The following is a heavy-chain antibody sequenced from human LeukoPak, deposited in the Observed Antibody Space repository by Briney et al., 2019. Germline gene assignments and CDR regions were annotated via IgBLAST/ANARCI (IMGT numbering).Heavy chain of an antibody. Sequence: SETLSLTCTVSGGSIGNSSYYWGWIRQPPGKGLIWIGSIYYSGSTYYNPSLESRVTISVGTSKNQFSLKLSSVTAADTAVYYCASLYTYAPRESYWGQGTLVTVSS. J-gene: IGHJ4*02. CDR3: ASLYTYAPRESY. CDR1: GGSIGNSSYY. V-gene: IGHV4-39*01. D-gene: IGHD5-18*01. CDR2: IYYSGST.